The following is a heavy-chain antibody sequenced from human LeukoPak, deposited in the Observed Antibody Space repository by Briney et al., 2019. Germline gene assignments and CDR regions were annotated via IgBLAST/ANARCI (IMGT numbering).Heavy chain of an antibody. J-gene: IGHJ2*01. Sequence: GRSLRLSCAASGFTFSSYAMHWVRQAPGKGLEWMAIISHDGSDKSYADSVKGRFSISRDDSKNTLYLQLSSLRTEDTAVYYCARDRVAVADRYFDLWGRGTLVTVSS. CDR3: ARDRVAVADRYFDL. D-gene: IGHD2-15*01. CDR2: ISHDGSDK. V-gene: IGHV3-30-3*01. CDR1: GFTFSSYA.